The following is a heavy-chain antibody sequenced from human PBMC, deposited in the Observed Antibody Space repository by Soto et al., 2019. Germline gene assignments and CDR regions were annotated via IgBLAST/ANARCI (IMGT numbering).Heavy chain of an antibody. J-gene: IGHJ3*02. CDR2: IYYSGSN. CDR1: GGSISSYY. D-gene: IGHD4-17*01. Sequence: QVQLQESGPGLVKPSETLSLTCTVSGGSISSYYWSWIRQPPGKGLAWIGYIYYSGSNNYNPSLKSRVTISVDTSKSQFSLKLSSVIAADTDVYYCARVASIYGVYRFHAFDIWCQGTMLTVSP. CDR3: ARVASIYGVYRFHAFDI. V-gene: IGHV4-59*01.